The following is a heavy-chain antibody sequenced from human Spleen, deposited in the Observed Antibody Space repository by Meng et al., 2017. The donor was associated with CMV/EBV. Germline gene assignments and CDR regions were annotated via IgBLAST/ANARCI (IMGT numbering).Heavy chain of an antibody. CDR2: INWNGGST. CDR1: GFTFDDYG. V-gene: IGHV3-20*04. D-gene: IGHD3-10*01. J-gene: IGHJ6*02. Sequence: LSLTCAASGFTFDDYGMSWVRQAPGKGLEWVSGINWNGGSTGYADSVKGRFTISRDNAKNSLYLQMNSLRAEDTALYYCVRGAWFGDSPAPGGMDVWGQGTTVTVSS. CDR3: VRGAWFGDSPAPGGMDV.